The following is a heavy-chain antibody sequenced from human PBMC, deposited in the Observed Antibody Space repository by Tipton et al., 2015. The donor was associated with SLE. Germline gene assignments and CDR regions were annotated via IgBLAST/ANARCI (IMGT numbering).Heavy chain of an antibody. Sequence: TLSLTCAVYGGSFSGYYWNWIRQPPGKGLEWIGEINHSGSTNYNPSLKSRVTISVDTSKNQFSLKLSSVTAADTAVYYCARRTRIAARSPFDYWGQGTLVTVSS. CDR1: GGSFSGYY. CDR2: INHSGST. V-gene: IGHV4-34*01. D-gene: IGHD6-6*01. CDR3: ARRTRIAARSPFDY. J-gene: IGHJ4*02.